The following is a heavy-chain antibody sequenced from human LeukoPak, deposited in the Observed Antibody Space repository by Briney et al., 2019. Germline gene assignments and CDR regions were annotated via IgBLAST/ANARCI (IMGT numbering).Heavy chain of an antibody. J-gene: IGHJ4*02. CDR2: IYSGGST. D-gene: IGHD3-10*01. CDR1: GFTVSSNY. V-gene: IGHV3-66*01. CDR3: ARNPNYYGSEEYFDY. Sequence: GGSLRLSCAASGFTVSSNYMSWVRRAPGKGLEWVSVIYSGGSTYYADSVKGRFTISRDNSKNTLYLQMSSLRAEDTAVYYCARNPNYYGSEEYFDYLGQGTLVNVSS.